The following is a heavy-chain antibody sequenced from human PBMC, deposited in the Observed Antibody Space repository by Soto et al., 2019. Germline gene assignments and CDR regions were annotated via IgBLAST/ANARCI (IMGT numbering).Heavy chain of an antibody. J-gene: IGHJ1*01. V-gene: IGHV2-5*01. CDR1: GFSLSTSGVG. Sequence: SGPTLVNPTQTLTLTCTFSGFSLSTSGVGVGWIRQPPGKALEWLALIYWNDDKRYSPFLKSRLTITKDTSKNQVVLTMTNMDPVDTATYYCAHRPYYYDSSGYYYEYFQHWGQGTLVTVSS. CDR2: IYWNDDK. D-gene: IGHD3-22*01. CDR3: AHRPYYYDSSGYYYEYFQH.